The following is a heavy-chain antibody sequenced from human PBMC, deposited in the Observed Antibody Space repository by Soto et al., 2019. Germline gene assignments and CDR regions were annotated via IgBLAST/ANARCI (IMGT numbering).Heavy chain of an antibody. J-gene: IGHJ3*02. CDR3: ARAETGEGAFDI. CDR1: GGSISSYY. CDR2: IYYSGST. Sequence: SETLSLTCTVSGGSISSYYWSWIRQPPGKGLEWIGYIYYSGSTNYNPSLKSRVTISVDTSKNQFSLKLSSVTAADTAVYYCARAETGEGAFDIWGQGTMVTVSS. D-gene: IGHD7-27*01. V-gene: IGHV4-59*01.